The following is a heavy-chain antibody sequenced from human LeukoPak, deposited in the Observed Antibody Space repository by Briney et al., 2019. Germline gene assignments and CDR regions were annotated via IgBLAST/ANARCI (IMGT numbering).Heavy chain of an antibody. CDR3: ARVGAAAPFDY. D-gene: IGHD6-13*01. V-gene: IGHV3-48*03. J-gene: IGHJ4*02. CDR1: GFTFSSYE. CDR2: ISSSGSTI. Sequence: GGSLRLSCAASGFTFSSYEMNWVRQAPGKGLEGVSYISSSGSTIYYADSVKGRFTISRDNAKNSLYLQMNSLRAEDTAVYYCARVGAAAPFDYWGQGTLVTVSS.